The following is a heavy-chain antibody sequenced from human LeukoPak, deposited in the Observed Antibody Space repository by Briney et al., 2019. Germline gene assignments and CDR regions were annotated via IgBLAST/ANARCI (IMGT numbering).Heavy chain of an antibody. CDR1: GFTFSSYS. J-gene: IGHJ4*02. CDR3: ARGSSSWSYFDY. V-gene: IGHV3-48*01. Sequence: GGSLRLSCAASGFTFSSYSMNWVRQAPGKGLEWVSYISSSSTTIYYADSVKGRFTISRDKAKNSLYLQMNSLRAEDTAVYYCARGSSSWSYFDYWGQGTLVTVS. CDR2: ISSSSTTI. D-gene: IGHD6-13*01.